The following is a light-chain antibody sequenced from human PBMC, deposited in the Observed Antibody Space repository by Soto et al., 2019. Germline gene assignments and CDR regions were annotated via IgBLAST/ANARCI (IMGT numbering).Light chain of an antibody. CDR2: AAS. Sequence: DIQMTQSPSSLSASVGDRVTITCRASQTISSYLNWYQQKPGKAPDLLIYAASSLQSGVPSRFSGSGSWTDFTLTISSLQPEDLAIYYCQQTYSTPRTFGQGTKVESK. V-gene: IGKV1-39*01. J-gene: IGKJ1*01. CDR3: QQTYSTPRT. CDR1: QTISSY.